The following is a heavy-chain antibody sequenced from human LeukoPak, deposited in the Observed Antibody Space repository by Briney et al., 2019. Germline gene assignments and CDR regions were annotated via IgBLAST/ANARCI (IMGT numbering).Heavy chain of an antibody. J-gene: IGHJ4*02. V-gene: IGHV4-59*01. D-gene: IGHD2-21*02. CDR3: ARFAYCGGHCWYYFDY. CDR1: GGSISDYY. CDR2: IYYSGRT. Sequence: PSETLSLTCTVSGGSISDYYWNWMRQPPGKGLEWIGYIYYSGRTNYNPSLKSRVSISVDTSKNQFSLKLSSVTAADTAVYYCARFAYCGGHCWYYFDYWGQGSLVTVSS.